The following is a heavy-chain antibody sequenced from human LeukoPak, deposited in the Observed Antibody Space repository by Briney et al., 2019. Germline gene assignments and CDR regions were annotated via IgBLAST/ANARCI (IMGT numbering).Heavy chain of an antibody. CDR2: ISAGGGGT. CDR1: GFTFSTYA. CDR3: ARSYDH. D-gene: IGHD3-10*01. J-gene: IGHJ4*02. Sequence: LPGGSLRLSCAASGFTFSTYAMSWVRQAPGKGLERVSSISAGGGGTYYADSVKGRFTISRDNAKNTLYLQMNSLGAEDTAVYYCARSYDHWGQGTLVTVSS. V-gene: IGHV3-23*01.